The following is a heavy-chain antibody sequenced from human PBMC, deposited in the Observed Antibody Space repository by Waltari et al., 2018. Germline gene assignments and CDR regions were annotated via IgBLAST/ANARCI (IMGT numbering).Heavy chain of an antibody. CDR2: MNPNSGNT. CDR3: ARVLGYDFWSGYHYGMDV. J-gene: IGHJ6*02. CDR1: GYTFTSYD. D-gene: IGHD3-3*01. Sequence: QVQLVQSGAEVKKPGASVKVSCKASGYTFTSYDINWVRQATGQGLEWMGWMNPNSGNTGDAQKFQGRVSMTRNTSISTAYMELSSLRSEDTAVYYCARVLGYDFWSGYHYGMDVWGQGTTVTVSS. V-gene: IGHV1-8*01.